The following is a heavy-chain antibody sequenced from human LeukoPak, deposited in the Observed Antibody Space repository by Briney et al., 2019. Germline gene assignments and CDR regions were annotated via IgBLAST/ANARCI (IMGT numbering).Heavy chain of an antibody. Sequence: PGGSLRLSCAASGFTFTNYAMSWVRQAPGKGLKWVSAISGSGTSTYYADSVKGRFTISRDNSENTLYLQMSSLTDGDTAVYFCAKRGDRSGWSYYFDYWGQGTLVTVSS. J-gene: IGHJ4*02. V-gene: IGHV3-23*01. CDR2: ISGSGTST. CDR1: GFTFTNYA. D-gene: IGHD6-19*01. CDR3: AKRGDRSGWSYYFDY.